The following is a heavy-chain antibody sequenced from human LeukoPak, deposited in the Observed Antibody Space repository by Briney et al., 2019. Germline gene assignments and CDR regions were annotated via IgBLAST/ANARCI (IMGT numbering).Heavy chain of an antibody. CDR3: ARDRGSYRFDY. V-gene: IGHV4-59*12. D-gene: IGHD1-26*01. CDR2: IYYSGST. J-gene: IGHJ4*02. Sequence: SETLSLTCTVSGGSISSYYWSWIRQPPGKGLEWIGYIYYSGSTNYNPSLKSRVTISVDTSKNQFSLKLNSVTAADTAVYYCARDRGSYRFDYWGQGTLVTVSS. CDR1: GGSISSYY.